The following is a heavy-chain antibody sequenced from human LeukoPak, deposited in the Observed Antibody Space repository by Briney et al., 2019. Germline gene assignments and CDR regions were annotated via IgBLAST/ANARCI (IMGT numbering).Heavy chain of an antibody. D-gene: IGHD2-15*01. J-gene: IGHJ4*02. CDR2: IFYSGTT. V-gene: IGHV4-59*08. Sequence: SETLSLTCTVSGGSIRSYYWGWIRQPPGKGLEWVGYIFYSGTTDSNPSLKSRVTISVDTSKNQFSLKLSSVTAADTAVYYCARTYCSGGSCHSDYWGQGTLVTVSS. CDR1: GGSIRSYY. CDR3: ARTYCSGGSCHSDY.